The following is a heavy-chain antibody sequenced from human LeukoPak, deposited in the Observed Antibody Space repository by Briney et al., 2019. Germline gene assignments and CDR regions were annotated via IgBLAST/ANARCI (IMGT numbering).Heavy chain of an antibody. D-gene: IGHD5-12*01. CDR2: IYPGDSDT. Sequence: GGALQTSYKGSGSRFTSYWIGWVRPMPGKGLGWRGIIYPGDSDTRYSPSFQGQITISADKSISTAYLQWSSLKASDTAMYYCARRSGYDWYFDYWGQGTLVTVSS. J-gene: IGHJ4*02. CDR3: ARRSGYDWYFDY. V-gene: IGHV5-51*01. CDR1: GSRFTSYW.